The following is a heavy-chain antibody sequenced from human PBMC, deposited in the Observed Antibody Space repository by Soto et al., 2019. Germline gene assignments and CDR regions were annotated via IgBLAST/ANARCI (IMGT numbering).Heavy chain of an antibody. J-gene: IGHJ6*02. V-gene: IGHV1-18*01. Sequence: QVQLVQSGAEVKKPGASVTVSCKTSGYTFSNYGINWVRQAPGQGLEWMGWISGNNGNTNYAQTVQARATMTTDTSTGTVYMELRSLKSDDTAIYYCSRFIMVGGWFDPNYYHGMDVWGQGTTVTVSS. D-gene: IGHD6-19*01. CDR1: GYTFSNYG. CDR3: SRFIMVGGWFDPNYYHGMDV. CDR2: ISGNNGNT.